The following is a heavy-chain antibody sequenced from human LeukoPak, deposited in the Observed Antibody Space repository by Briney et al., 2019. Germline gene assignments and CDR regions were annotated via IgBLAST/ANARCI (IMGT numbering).Heavy chain of an antibody. V-gene: IGHV4-34*01. CDR2: INHSGST. Sequence: SETLSLTCAVYGGSFSGYYWSWIRQPPGKGLEWIGEINHSGSTNYNPSLKSRVTISVDTSKNQFSLKLSSVTAADTAVYYCARHFYYYGSGILNYMDVWGKGTTVTISS. D-gene: IGHD3-10*01. J-gene: IGHJ6*03. CDR3: ARHFYYYGSGILNYMDV. CDR1: GGSFSGYY.